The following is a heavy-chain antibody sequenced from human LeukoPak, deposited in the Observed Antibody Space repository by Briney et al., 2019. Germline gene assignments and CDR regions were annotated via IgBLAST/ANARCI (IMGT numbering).Heavy chain of an antibody. J-gene: IGHJ4*02. Sequence: PSETLSLTCAVYGGSFSGYYWSWIRQPPRKGLEWIGEINHSGSTNYNPSLKSRVTISVDTSKNQFSLKLSSVTAADTAVYYCARGTGPSFDYWGQGTLVTVSS. D-gene: IGHD3-9*01. V-gene: IGHV4-34*01. CDR3: ARGTGPSFDY. CDR2: INHSGST. CDR1: GGSFSGYY.